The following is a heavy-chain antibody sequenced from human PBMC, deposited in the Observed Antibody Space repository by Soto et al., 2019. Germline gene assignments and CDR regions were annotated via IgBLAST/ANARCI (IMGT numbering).Heavy chain of an antibody. Sequence: QVQLQESGPGLVKPSQTLSLTCTVSGGSISSGGYYWSWIRQHPVKGLEWIGYIYYSGSTYYNPSLKSRVTISVDTSKNQFSLKLSSVTAADTAVYYCARDHYYDSSGPPWYFDLWGRGTLVTVSS. D-gene: IGHD3-22*01. CDR2: IYYSGST. V-gene: IGHV4-31*03. J-gene: IGHJ2*01. CDR3: ARDHYYDSSGPPWYFDL. CDR1: GGSISSGGYY.